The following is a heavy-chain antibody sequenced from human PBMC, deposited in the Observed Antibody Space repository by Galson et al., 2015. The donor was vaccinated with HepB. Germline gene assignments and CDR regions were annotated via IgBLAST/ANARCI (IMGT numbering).Heavy chain of an antibody. J-gene: IGHJ4*02. Sequence: SLRLSFAASGFTFSSYAMNWVRQAPGKGLEWVSTISAGSVSTFYADSVRGRFTISRDNSKNMLYLHMNSLRVEDTAVYYCAKGAASYYYGSGILDSWGQGTLLTVSS. CDR2: ISAGSVST. CDR1: GFTFSSYA. CDR3: AKGAASYYYGSGILDS. D-gene: IGHD3-10*01. V-gene: IGHV3-23*01.